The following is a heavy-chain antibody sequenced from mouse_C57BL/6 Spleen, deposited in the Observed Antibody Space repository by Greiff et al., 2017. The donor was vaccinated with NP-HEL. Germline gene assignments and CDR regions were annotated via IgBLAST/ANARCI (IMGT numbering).Heavy chain of an antibody. D-gene: IGHD1-1*01. CDR2: IHPNSGST. V-gene: IGHV1-64*01. Sequence: QVQLQESGAELVKPGASVKLSCKASGYTFTSYWMHWVKQRPGQGLEWIGMIHPNSGSTNYNEKFKSKATLTVDKSSSTAYLQLSSLTSEDSAVYYCARSGGSSFDYWGQGTTLTVSS. CDR3: ARSGGSSFDY. CDR1: GYTFTSYW. J-gene: IGHJ2*01.